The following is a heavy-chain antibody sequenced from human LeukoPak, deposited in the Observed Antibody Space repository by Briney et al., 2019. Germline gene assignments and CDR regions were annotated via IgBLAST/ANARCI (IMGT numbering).Heavy chain of an antibody. Sequence: GRSLRLSCAASGFTFSSYGMHWVRQAPGKGLEWVAVIWYDGSNKYYADSVRGRFTISRDNSKNTLYLQMNSLRAEDTAVYYCARDLGYFDYWGQGTLVTVSS. CDR3: ARDLGYFDY. CDR1: GFTFSSYG. V-gene: IGHV3-33*01. J-gene: IGHJ4*02. D-gene: IGHD3-16*01. CDR2: IWYDGSNK.